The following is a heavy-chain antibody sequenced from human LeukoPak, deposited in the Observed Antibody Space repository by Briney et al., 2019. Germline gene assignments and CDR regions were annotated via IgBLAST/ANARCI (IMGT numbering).Heavy chain of an antibody. CDR3: ARDQTKYCDY. V-gene: IGHV3-30-3*01. J-gene: IGHJ4*02. CDR1: GFTFSTYA. CDR2: ISYHGSNK. Sequence: PGGSLRLSCVASGFTFSTYAMHWVRQAPGKGLEWVALISYHGSNKYYADSVKGRFTISRDNSKNTLDLQMDSLRAEDTAVYHCARDQTKYCDYWGQGTLVTVSS.